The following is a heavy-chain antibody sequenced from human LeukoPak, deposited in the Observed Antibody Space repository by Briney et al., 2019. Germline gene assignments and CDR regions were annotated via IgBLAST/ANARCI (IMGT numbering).Heavy chain of an antibody. V-gene: IGHV3-7*01. D-gene: IGHD3-10*01. CDR3: ARDPGGGYYGSGSYYPYYYYYGMDV. Sequence: PGGSLRLSCAASGFTFSSYWMSWVRQAPGKGLEWVAHIKQDGSEKYYVDSVKGRFTISRDNAKNSLYLQMNSLRAEDTAVYYCARDPGGGYYGSGSYYPYYYYYGMDVWGQGTTVTVSS. J-gene: IGHJ6*02. CDR2: IKQDGSEK. CDR1: GFTFSSYW.